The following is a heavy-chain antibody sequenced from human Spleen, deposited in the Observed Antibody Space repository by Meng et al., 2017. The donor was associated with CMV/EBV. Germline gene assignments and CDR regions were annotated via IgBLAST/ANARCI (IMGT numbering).Heavy chain of an antibody. CDR1: GFTFRGYA. CDR3: AKGGPVAPDPRYFQH. Sequence: SGFTFRGYAMTWVRQAPGKGLEWVSGISGSGVATYYADSVRGRFTISRDNSKNTLFLQLNSLTVEDTALYYCAKGGPVAPDPRYFQHWGQGTLVTVSS. CDR2: ISGSGVAT. J-gene: IGHJ1*01. V-gene: IGHV3-23*01. D-gene: IGHD1-14*01.